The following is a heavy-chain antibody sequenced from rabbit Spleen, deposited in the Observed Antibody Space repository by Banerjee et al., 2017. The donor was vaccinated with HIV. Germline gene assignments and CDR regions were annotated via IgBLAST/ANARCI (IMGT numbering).Heavy chain of an antibody. CDR3: ARASGGGYVYDHYFDF. Sequence: QEQLEESGGDLVKPEGSLTLTCTASGFSFSSSYCICWVRQAPGKGLEWIACIYAGSGSTYYASWAKGRFTISKTSSTTVTLQMTSLTAADTATYFCARASGGGYVYDHYFDFWGQGTLVTVS. D-gene: IGHD1-1*01. CDR1: GFSFSSSYC. CDR2: IYAGSGST. J-gene: IGHJ4*01. V-gene: IGHV1S45*01.